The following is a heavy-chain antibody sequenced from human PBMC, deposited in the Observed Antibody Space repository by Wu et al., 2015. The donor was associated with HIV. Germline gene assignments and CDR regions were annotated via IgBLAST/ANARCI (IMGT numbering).Heavy chain of an antibody. CDR2: IRPDSGAT. CDR1: GYTFTDHY. D-gene: IGHD3-10*01. CDR3: ARERITMVRGVIIGTYYYGMDV. V-gene: IGHV1-2*02. J-gene: IGHJ6*02. Sequence: QLVQSGAEVTKPGASVSVSCQTSGYTFTDHYIHWVRQAPGQGLEWMGWIRPDSGATNYAEKFQGRVTITADESTSTAYMELSSLRSEDTAVYYCARERITMVRGVIIGTYYYGMDVVGPRDHGHRLL.